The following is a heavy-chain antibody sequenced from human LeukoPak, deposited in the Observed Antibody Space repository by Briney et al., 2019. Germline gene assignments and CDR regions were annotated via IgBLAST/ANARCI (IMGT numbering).Heavy chain of an antibody. CDR1: GNSISSGNNF. Sequence: PSQTLSLTCIVSGNSISSGNNFWNWIRQPAGKGLEWIGRIYTSGSTNYNPSLKSRVTMSVDTSKNQFSLKLSSVTAADTAVYYCARVGRYSGSSMVDYWGQGSLVTVSS. CDR2: IYTSGST. J-gene: IGHJ4*02. CDR3: ARVGRYSGSSMVDY. D-gene: IGHD1-26*01. V-gene: IGHV4-61*02.